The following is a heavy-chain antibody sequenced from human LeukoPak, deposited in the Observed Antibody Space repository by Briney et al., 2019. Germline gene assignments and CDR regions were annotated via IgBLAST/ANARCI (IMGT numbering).Heavy chain of an antibody. CDR3: AREGGPSRSLDY. CDR1: GGSFSGYY. J-gene: IGHJ4*02. CDR2: INHSGST. V-gene: IGHV4-34*01. Sequence: SETLSLTCAVYGGSFSGYYWSWIRQPPGKGLEWIGEINHSGSTNYNPSLKSRVTISVDTSKNQFSLKLSTVTAADTAVYYCAREGGPSRSLDYSGQGTLVTVAS. D-gene: IGHD6-6*01.